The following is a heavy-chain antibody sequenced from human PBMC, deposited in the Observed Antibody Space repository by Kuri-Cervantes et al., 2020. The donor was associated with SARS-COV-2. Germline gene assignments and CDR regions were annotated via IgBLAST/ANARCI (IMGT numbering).Heavy chain of an antibody. V-gene: IGHV3-23*01. D-gene: IGHD3-16*01. CDR3: ARDTGYDWNYFYMDV. J-gene: IGHJ6*03. CDR2: ISGSGGST. Sequence: GGSLRLSCAASGFTFSSYAMSWVRQAPGKGLEWVSAISGSGGSTYYADSVKGRFTISRDDAKNSVYLQMNSLRAEDTAVYYCARDTGYDWNYFYMDVWGKGTTVTVSS. CDR1: GFTFSSYA.